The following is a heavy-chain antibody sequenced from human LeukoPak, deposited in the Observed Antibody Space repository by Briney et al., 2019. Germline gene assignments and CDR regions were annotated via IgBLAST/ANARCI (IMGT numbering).Heavy chain of an antibody. J-gene: IGHJ5*02. D-gene: IGHD5-24*01. CDR2: INHSGST. CDR3: ARGPGYKLWFDP. Sequence: PSQTLSLTCAVSGGSISSGGYSWSWIRQPPGKGLEWIGEINHSGSTNYNPSLKSRVTISVDTSKNQFSLKLSSVTAADTAVYYCARGPGYKLWFDPWGQGTLVTVSS. V-gene: IGHV4-30-2*01. CDR1: GGSISSGGYS.